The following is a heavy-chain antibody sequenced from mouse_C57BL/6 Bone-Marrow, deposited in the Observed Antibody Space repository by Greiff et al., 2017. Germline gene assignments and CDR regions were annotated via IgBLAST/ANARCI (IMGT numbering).Heavy chain of an antibody. CDR2: ISSGGSYT. Sequence: EVMLVESGGELVKPGGSLKLSCAASGFTFSSYGMSWVRQTPDKRLEWVATISSGGSYTYYPDSVKERFTISRDNAKNTLYLQMSSLKSEDTAMYYCARRGTSWYFDVWGTGTTVTVSS. J-gene: IGHJ1*03. CDR3: ARRGTSWYFDV. CDR1: GFTFSSYG. V-gene: IGHV5-6*02. D-gene: IGHD3-3*01.